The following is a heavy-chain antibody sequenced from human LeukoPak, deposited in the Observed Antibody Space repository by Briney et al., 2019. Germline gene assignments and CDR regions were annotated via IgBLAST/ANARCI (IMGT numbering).Heavy chain of an antibody. D-gene: IGHD5-18*01. V-gene: IGHV3-21*01. Sequence: GGSLRLSCAASGFTFSSYSMNWVRQAPGKGLEWVSSISSSSSYIYYADSVKGRFTISRDNAKNSLYLQMNSLRAEDTAVYYCARDYDVDTAMVTSPPDVWGQGTTVTVSS. CDR2: ISSSSSYI. CDR3: ARDYDVDTAMVTSPPDV. J-gene: IGHJ6*02. CDR1: GFTFSSYS.